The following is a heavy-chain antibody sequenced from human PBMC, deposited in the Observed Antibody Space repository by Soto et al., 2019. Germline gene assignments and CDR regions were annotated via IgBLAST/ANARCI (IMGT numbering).Heavy chain of an antibody. J-gene: IGHJ3*02. CDR3: ARQPSDTAAFDI. D-gene: IGHD4-17*01. Sequence: SETLSLTCTVSGGSISGYYWSWVRQPPGKGLEWLGYIFSSGITNYNPSVKSRITISVDTSENQFSLRLTSVSAADTAVYYCARQPSDTAAFDIWGQGTMVTVSS. V-gene: IGHV4-59*08. CDR1: GGSISGYY. CDR2: IFSSGIT.